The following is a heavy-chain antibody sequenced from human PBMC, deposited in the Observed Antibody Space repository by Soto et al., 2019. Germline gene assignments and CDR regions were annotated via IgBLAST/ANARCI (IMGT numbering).Heavy chain of an antibody. Sequence: QVQLVQSGAEVKKPGASVKVSCKASGYTFTSYEINWVRQATGQGLEWMGWMNPNSGDTGYAQKFQGRVTMTRNTSIGTAYMGLSSLRSEDTAVYYCARGELLWFGELLRWGQGTLVTVSS. D-gene: IGHD3-10*01. J-gene: IGHJ4*02. CDR2: MNPNSGDT. V-gene: IGHV1-8*01. CDR1: GYTFTSYE. CDR3: ARGELLWFGELLR.